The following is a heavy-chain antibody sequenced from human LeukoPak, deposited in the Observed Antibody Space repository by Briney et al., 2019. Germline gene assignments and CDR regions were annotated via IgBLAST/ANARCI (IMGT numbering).Heavy chain of an antibody. V-gene: IGHV1-2*02. J-gene: IGHJ5*02. CDR1: GYTFTSYD. Sequence: ASVKVSCKASGYTFTSYDINWVRQATGQGLEWMGWINPNSGGTNYAQKFQGRVTMTRDTSISTAYMELSRLRSDDTAVYYCARGRVRAAAGTWFDPWGQGALVTVSS. CDR3: ARGRVRAAAGTWFDP. CDR2: INPNSGGT. D-gene: IGHD6-13*01.